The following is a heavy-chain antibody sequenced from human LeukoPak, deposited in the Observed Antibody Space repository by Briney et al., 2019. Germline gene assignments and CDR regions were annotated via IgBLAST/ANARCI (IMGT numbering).Heavy chain of an antibody. CDR2: ISSSGSTI. Sequence: GGSLRLSCAASGFTFSDYYMSWIRQAPGKGLEWVSYISSSGSTIYYADSVKGRFTISRDDAKNSLYLQMNSLRAEDTAVYYCATTVVPAAMYGMDVWGQGTTVTV. V-gene: IGHV3-11*01. CDR1: GFTFSDYY. J-gene: IGHJ6*02. D-gene: IGHD2-2*01. CDR3: ATTVVPAAMYGMDV.